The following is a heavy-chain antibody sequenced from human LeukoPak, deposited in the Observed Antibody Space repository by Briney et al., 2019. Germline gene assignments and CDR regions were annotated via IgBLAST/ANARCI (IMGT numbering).Heavy chain of an antibody. Sequence: RASVKVSCKASGYTFTSYYMHWVRQAPGQGLEWMGIINPSGGSTSYAQKFQGRVTMTRDTSTSTVYMELSSLRSEDTAVYYCARGGAMVRGGPYGMDVWGQGTTVTVSS. CDR1: GYTFTSYY. J-gene: IGHJ6*02. CDR2: INPSGGST. CDR3: ARGGAMVRGGPYGMDV. V-gene: IGHV1-46*01. D-gene: IGHD3-10*01.